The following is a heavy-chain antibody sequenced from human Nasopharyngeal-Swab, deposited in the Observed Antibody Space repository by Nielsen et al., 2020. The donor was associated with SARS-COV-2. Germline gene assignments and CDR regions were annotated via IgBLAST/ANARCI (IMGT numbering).Heavy chain of an antibody. CDR3: AKDGVRLNGIDV. CDR2: ITGSGDAT. V-gene: IGHV3-23*01. D-gene: IGHD3-16*01. J-gene: IGHJ6*02. Sequence: GESLKISCGASGFTFSSYTMSWVRQAPGRGLEWVSAITGSGDATNYADSVRGRFTISRDNSKSTLYLQMNSLRAEDTAGYFCAKDGVRLNGIDVWGQGTTVTVSS. CDR1: GFTFSSYT.